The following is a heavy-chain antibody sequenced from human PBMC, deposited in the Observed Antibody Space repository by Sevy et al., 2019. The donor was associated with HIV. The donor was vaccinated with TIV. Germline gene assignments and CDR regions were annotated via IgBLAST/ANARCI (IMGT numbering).Heavy chain of an antibody. Sequence: GGSLRLSCAASGFTFSSYAMSWVRQAPGKGLEWVSAISGSGGSTSYADSVKGGFTISRDNSKNTLYLQMNSLRAEDTAVYYCAKGSNRVAGPLIYYYYYYMDVWGKGTTVTVSS. CDR1: GFTFSSYA. CDR3: AKGSNRVAGPLIYYYYYYMDV. D-gene: IGHD6-19*01. J-gene: IGHJ6*03. CDR2: ISGSGGST. V-gene: IGHV3-23*01.